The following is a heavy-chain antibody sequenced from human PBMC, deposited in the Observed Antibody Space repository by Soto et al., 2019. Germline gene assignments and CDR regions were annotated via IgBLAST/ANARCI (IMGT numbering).Heavy chain of an antibody. CDR1: GGSISSGDYY. J-gene: IGHJ6*02. Sequence: SETLSLTCTVSGGSISSGDYYWSWIRQPPGKGLEWIGYIYYSGSTYYNPSLKSRVTISVDTSKNQFSLKLSSVTAADTAVYYCARDARDRSFYYYGMDVWGQGTTVTVSS. V-gene: IGHV4-30-4*01. CDR3: ARDARDRSFYYYGMDV. CDR2: IYYSGST.